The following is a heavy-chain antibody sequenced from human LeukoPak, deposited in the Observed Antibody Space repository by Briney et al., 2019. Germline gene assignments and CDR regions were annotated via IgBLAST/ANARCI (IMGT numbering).Heavy chain of an antibody. D-gene: IGHD1/OR15-1a*01. CDR2: FTGEAGNI. V-gene: IGHV3-23*01. Sequence: PGGSLRLSCAASGFTFSSQALSWVRQAPGKGLGWGSSFTGEAGNIHYEDSVKGRFTLSRDSSKETMYLQMNSLRVDDPAIYYCAAGGGNTFNPWGQGILVTVSS. CDR3: AAGGGNTFNP. J-gene: IGHJ5*02. CDR1: GFTFSSQA.